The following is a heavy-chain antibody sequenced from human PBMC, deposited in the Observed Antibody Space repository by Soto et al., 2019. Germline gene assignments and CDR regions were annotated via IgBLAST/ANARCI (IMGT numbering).Heavy chain of an antibody. CDR3: ARVPDR. D-gene: IGHD2-2*01. CDR1: GGSIISNIYH. V-gene: IGHV4-39*07. J-gene: IGHJ5*02. CDR2: IHFSGNS. Sequence: SETLCLTWSVAGGSIISNIYHWTWIRQSPGKGLEWIASIHFSGNSFYNPSLKSRVTVSVDTSQSQFSLRLSSVTAADTAVYYCARVPDRWGQGTLVTVSS.